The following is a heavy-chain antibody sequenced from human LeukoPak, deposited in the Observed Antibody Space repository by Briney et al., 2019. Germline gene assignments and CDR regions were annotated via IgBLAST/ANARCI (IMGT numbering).Heavy chain of an antibody. Sequence: SQTLSLTCAVSGGSISSVGYSWSWIRQPPGKGLEWIGYIYHSGSTSYNPSLKSRVTISVYRSKNHFSLKLTSVTAADTAVYYCARGSALLRDPGFDFWGQGTLVTVPS. J-gene: IGHJ4*02. CDR2: IYHSGST. CDR1: GGSISSVGYS. V-gene: IGHV4-30-2*01. CDR3: ARGSALLRDPGFDF. D-gene: IGHD2-21*02.